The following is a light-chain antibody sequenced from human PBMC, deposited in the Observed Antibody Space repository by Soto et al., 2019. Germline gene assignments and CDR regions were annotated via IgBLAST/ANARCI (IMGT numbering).Light chain of an antibody. Sequence: DIQMTQSPSTLSASVGDRVTIACRASQSITRWLAWYQQKPGKAPELLIFDASTLESGVPSRFSGSGYGTEFTLTISSLQPEDFATYYCQQYNSYSPLTFGGGTKVDIK. J-gene: IGKJ4*01. V-gene: IGKV1-5*01. CDR1: QSITRW. CDR3: QQYNSYSPLT. CDR2: DAS.